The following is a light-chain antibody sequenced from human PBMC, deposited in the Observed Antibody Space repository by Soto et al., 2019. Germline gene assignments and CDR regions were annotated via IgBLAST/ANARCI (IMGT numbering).Light chain of an antibody. Sequence: EIVLTQPPGTLSLSPGERATLSCRASQSVSSNYLAWYQQIPGQAPRPLIYGASRRATGIPDRFSGSGSGTDFTLTISRLEPEDFAVYYCQQYGNSPPLTFGGGTKVDIK. J-gene: IGKJ4*01. V-gene: IGKV3-20*01. CDR1: QSVSSNY. CDR2: GAS. CDR3: QQYGNSPPLT.